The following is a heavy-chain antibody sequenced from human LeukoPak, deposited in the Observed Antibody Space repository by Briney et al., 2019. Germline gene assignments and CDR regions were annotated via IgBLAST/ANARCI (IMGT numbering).Heavy chain of an antibody. CDR3: ARSGRYLLPKNCFDP. CDR1: GGTFSSYA. Sequence: SVKVSCKASGGTFSSYAISWVRQAPGQGLEWMGGIIPIFGTANYAQKFQGRVTITTDESTSTAYMELSSLRSEDTAVYYCARSGRYLLPKNCFDPWGQGTLVTVSS. J-gene: IGHJ5*02. D-gene: IGHD1-26*01. V-gene: IGHV1-69*05. CDR2: IIPIFGTA.